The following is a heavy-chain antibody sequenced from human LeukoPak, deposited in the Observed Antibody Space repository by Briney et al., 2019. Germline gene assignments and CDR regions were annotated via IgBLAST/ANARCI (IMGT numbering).Heavy chain of an antibody. V-gene: IGHV1-69*04. CDR3: ARDSPPVVSDY. CDR2: IIPILGIA. CDR1: GGTFSSYA. J-gene: IGHJ4*02. D-gene: IGHD4-23*01. Sequence: ASVKVSCKASGGTFSSYAISWVRQAPGQGLEWMGRIIPILGIANYAQKFQGRVTITADKSTSTAYMELSSLRPEDTAVYYCARDSPPVVSDYWGQGTLVTVSA.